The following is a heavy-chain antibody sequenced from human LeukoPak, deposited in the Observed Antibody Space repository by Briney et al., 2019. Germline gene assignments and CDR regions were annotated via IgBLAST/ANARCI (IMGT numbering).Heavy chain of an antibody. J-gene: IGHJ5*02. D-gene: IGHD3-10*01. CDR1: GYTFIRHW. CDR3: ARDNSVGDIAWWFDP. V-gene: IGHV1-46*01. Sequence: ASVKVSCKASGYTFIRHWMHWVRLAPGQGLEWVGLINPTGTATLYAQKFQGRITLTRDMSTSTDYMELRRLKSEDTAVYYCARDNSVGDIAWWFDPWGQGTLVTVSS. CDR2: INPTGTAT.